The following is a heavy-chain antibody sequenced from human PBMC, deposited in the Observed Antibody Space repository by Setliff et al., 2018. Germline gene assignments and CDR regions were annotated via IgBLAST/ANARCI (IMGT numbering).Heavy chain of an antibody. D-gene: IGHD3-10*01. J-gene: IGHJ6*02. CDR1: GVSISNYY. Sequence: SETLSLTCNVSGVSISNYYWSWIRQPPGKGLECIGYIQKSGGTNYSPSLKSRVTISVDTSTNQFSPKLRSVTAADTAVYYCARLSWDGLRYHGLDVWGQGTTVTVSS. CDR3: ARLSWDGLRYHGLDV. CDR2: IQKSGGT. V-gene: IGHV4-59*01.